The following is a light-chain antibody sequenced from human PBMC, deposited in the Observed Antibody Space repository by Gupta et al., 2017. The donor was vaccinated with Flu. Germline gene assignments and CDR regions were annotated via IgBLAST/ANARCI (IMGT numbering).Light chain of an antibody. CDR2: QVS. CDR3: ISYTSSSTLGV. V-gene: IGLV2-14*01. CDR1: SSDVGVYNY. J-gene: IGLJ3*02. Sequence: QSALTQPASVSGSPGQSITISCPGPSSDVGVYNYVSWYQQHPGKAPKLMIYQVSNRPSGVSNRFSGSKSVNTASLTISGLQAEDEAVYYCISYTSSSTLGVFGGGTKLTVL.